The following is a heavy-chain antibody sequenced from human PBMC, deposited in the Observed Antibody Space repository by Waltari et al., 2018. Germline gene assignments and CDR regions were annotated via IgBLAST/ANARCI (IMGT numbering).Heavy chain of an antibody. J-gene: IGHJ4*02. Sequence: QVQLQRWGAGLLKPSETLSLTCAVYGGSFSGYYWSWIRQPPGKGLEWIGEINHSGSTNYNPSLKSRVTISVDTSKNQFSLKLSSVTAADTAVYYCAAYSGYDPAFDYWGQGNLV. V-gene: IGHV4-34*01. D-gene: IGHD5-12*01. CDR3: AAYSGYDPAFDY. CDR2: INHSGST. CDR1: GGSFSGYY.